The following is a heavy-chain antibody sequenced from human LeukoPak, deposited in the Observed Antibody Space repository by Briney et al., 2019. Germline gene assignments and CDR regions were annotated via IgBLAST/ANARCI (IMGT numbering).Heavy chain of an antibody. J-gene: IGHJ5*02. D-gene: IGHD2-15*01. Sequence: SETLSLTCTVSGGSISSGGYYWSWIRQPPGKGLEWIGYIYHSGSTYCNPSLKSRVTISLDRSKNQFSLKLSSVTAADTAVYYCARVGAPTPLIWFDPWGQGTLVTVSS. CDR1: GGSISSGGYY. V-gene: IGHV4-30-2*01. CDR3: ARVGAPTPLIWFDP. CDR2: IYHSGST.